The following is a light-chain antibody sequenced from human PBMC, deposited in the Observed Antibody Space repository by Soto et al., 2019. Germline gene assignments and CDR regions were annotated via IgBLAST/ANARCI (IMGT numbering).Light chain of an antibody. CDR1: SSDVGGYNY. J-gene: IGLJ1*01. CDR3: SSYTRSSTHYV. Sequence: QSALTQPASVSGSPGQSITISCTGTSSDVGGYNYVSWYQQHPGKAPKLMIYDVSNRPSGVSNRFSGSKSGNTASLTISGLQAEDEADYYCSSYTRSSTHYVFGTGIRSPS. V-gene: IGLV2-14*01. CDR2: DVS.